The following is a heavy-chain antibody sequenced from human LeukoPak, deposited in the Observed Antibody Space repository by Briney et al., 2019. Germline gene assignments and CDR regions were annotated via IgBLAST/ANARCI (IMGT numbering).Heavy chain of an antibody. CDR3: ARGSTGDFDY. CDR1: GGSVSSGSYY. CDR2: IYYSGST. Sequence: SETLSLTCTVSGGSVSSGSYYWSWIRQPPGKGLEWIGYIYYSGSTNYNPSLKSRVTISVDTSKNQFSLKLSSVTAADTAVYYCARGSTGDFDYWGQGTLVTVSS. V-gene: IGHV4-61*01. D-gene: IGHD4-11*01. J-gene: IGHJ4*02.